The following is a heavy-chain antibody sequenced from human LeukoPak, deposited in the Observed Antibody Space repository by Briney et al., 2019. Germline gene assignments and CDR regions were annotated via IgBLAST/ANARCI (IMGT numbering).Heavy chain of an antibody. CDR3: ARGGVVAATKSFFYYYGLDV. D-gene: IGHD2-15*01. CDR2: INTDGSSI. Sequence: GGSMRLSCAASVFRFGSFWMYWVRQVPGKGLVWVSTINTDGSSIYYADSVKGRFTISRDNAEHTLYLQMNNLRVDDTAVYYCARGGVVAATKSFFYYYGLDVWGQGTAVTVSS. J-gene: IGHJ6*02. CDR1: VFRFGSFW. V-gene: IGHV3-74*01.